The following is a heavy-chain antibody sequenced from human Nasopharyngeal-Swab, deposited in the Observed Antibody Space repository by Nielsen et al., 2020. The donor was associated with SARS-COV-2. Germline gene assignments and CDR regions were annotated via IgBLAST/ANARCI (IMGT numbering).Heavy chain of an antibody. Sequence: SLKTPCAASGFTLRNYEMKWVRQAPGKGLEWVLYISSSGSAIYYTDSVKGRFTISRDNAENSLYLQMNSLRAEDTAVYDCARVLGGTGRGGYLDSWGQGTLVTVSS. V-gene: IGHV3-48*03. D-gene: IGHD2-15*01. J-gene: IGHJ4*02. CDR2: ISSSGSAI. CDR3: ARVLGGTGRGGYLDS. CDR1: GFTLRNYE.